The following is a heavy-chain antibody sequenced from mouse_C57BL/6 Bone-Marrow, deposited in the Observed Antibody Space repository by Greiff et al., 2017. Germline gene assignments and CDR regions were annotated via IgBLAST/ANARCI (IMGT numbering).Heavy chain of an antibody. J-gene: IGHJ4*01. CDR2: INPSSGYT. V-gene: IGHV1-4*01. CDR3: ARFLYAMDY. CDR1: GYTFTSYT. Sequence: VKLVESGAELARPGASVKMSCKASGYTFTSYTMHWVKQRPGQGLEWIGYINPSSGYTKYNQKFKDKATLTADKSSSTAYMQLSSLTSEDSAVYYCARFLYAMDYWGQGTSVTVSS.